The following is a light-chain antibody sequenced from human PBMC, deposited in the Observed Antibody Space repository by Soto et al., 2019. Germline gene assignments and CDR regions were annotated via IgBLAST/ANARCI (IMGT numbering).Light chain of an antibody. CDR1: QSVSSSY. Sequence: EIVLTQSPGTLSLSPGERATLSCRASQSVSSSYLAWYQQKPGQAPRLLIYGASSRATGIPDRFSGSGSGTDFTLTISRLEPEDLAVYYWQQYGSSPPMYTFGQGTKLEIK. J-gene: IGKJ2*01. V-gene: IGKV3-20*01. CDR2: GAS. CDR3: QQYGSSPPMYT.